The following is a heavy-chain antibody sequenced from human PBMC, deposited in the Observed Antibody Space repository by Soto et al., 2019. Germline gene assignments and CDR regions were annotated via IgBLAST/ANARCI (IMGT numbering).Heavy chain of an antibody. CDR3: ARGSANLTYGFGI. CDR2: ISAYNGNT. Sequence: HEQRLEWMGWISAYNGNTNYAQKLQGRVTMTTDTSTSTAYMELRSLRSDDTAVYYCARGSANLTYGFGICGEGTL. V-gene: IGHV1-18*01. D-gene: IGHD3-9*01. J-gene: IGHJ4*02.